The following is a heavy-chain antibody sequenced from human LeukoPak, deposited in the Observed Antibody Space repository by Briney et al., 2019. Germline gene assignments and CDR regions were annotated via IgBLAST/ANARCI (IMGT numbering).Heavy chain of an antibody. V-gene: IGHV4-31*03. Sequence: PSETLSLTCTVSGGSISSGGYYWSWIRQHPGKGLEWIGYIYYSGSTYYNPSLKSRVTISVDTSKNQFSLKLSSVTAADTAVYYCARHVRGQQLVRNAFDIWGQGTMVTVSS. CDR3: ARHVRGQQLVRNAFDI. D-gene: IGHD6-13*01. J-gene: IGHJ3*02. CDR2: IYYSGST. CDR1: GGSISSGGYY.